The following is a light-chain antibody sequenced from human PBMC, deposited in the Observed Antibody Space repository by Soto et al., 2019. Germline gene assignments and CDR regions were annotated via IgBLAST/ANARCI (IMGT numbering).Light chain of an antibody. V-gene: IGKV1-5*01. CDR3: QQYNSYPLT. Sequence: DIQMTQSPSTLSASVGDRVTITCRASQTFSSWLAWYQQKPGKAPKLLIFDASNLESGVPSRFSGSGSGTDFTLTISSLQPDDFATYYCQQYNSYPLTFGGGTRVEIK. CDR1: QTFSSW. J-gene: IGKJ4*01. CDR2: DAS.